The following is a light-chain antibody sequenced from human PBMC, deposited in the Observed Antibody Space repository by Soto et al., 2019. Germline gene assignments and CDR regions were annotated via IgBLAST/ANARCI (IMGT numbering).Light chain of an antibody. CDR2: GTS. V-gene: IGKV3-20*01. CDR1: QSVSSSN. CDR3: QQYVTSPPYT. Sequence: EIVLTQSPVTLSLSPGERATLSCRASQSVSSSNLAWYQQKTGQAPRLLIYGTSSRATGIPDRFSGSGSGTDVTLTISRLEPEDFAVYYCQQYVTSPPYTFGQGTKLEIK. J-gene: IGKJ2*01.